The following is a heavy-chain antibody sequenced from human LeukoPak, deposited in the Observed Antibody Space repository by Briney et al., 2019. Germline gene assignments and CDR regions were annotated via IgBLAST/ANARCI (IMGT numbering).Heavy chain of an antibody. Sequence: PGGSLRLSCAASGFTFSNYSMHWVRQAPGKGLEWVSSISSSSSYIYYADSVKGRFTISRDNAKNSLYLQMNSLRAEDTAVYYCATDARRAVAGFFGYWGQGTLVTVSS. CDR2: ISSSSSYI. CDR3: ATDARRAVAGFFGY. J-gene: IGHJ4*02. V-gene: IGHV3-21*01. CDR1: GFTFSNYS. D-gene: IGHD6-19*01.